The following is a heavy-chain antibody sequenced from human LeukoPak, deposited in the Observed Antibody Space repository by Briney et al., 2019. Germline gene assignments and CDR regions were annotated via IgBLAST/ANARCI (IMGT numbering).Heavy chain of an antibody. CDR2: IKENGNEQ. CDR1: GFLFTRYW. Sequence: PGGSLRLSCEASGFLFTRYWMSWVRQAPGKGPEWVAHIKENGNEQYYADSVKGRFTICRDNVKQSLCLRMNNLRVEDTAVYYCARGPGDYDASDIWGQGTVVTVSS. CDR3: ARGPGDYDASDI. J-gene: IGHJ3*02. D-gene: IGHD4-11*01. V-gene: IGHV3-7*01.